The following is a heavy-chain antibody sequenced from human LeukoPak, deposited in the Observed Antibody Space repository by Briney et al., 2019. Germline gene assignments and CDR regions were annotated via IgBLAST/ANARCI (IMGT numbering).Heavy chain of an antibody. CDR1: GGSISSYY. J-gene: IGHJ4*02. D-gene: IGHD3-10*01. Sequence: ETLSLTCTVSGGSISSYYWSWIRQPPGKGLEWVSAITATSSSTHDADSVQGRFTISRDNSKNTLYLQMNSLRPEDTAICYCAKLFESGTYNNFFHYWGQGTLVTVFS. V-gene: IGHV3-23*01. CDR2: ITATSSST. CDR3: AKLFESGTYNNFFHY.